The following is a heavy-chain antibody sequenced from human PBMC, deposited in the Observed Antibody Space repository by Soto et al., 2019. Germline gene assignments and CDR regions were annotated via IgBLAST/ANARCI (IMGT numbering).Heavy chain of an antibody. Sequence: ASVKLYCKASGGTFSSYAISWVRQAPGQGLEWMGGIIPIFGTANYAQKFQGRVTITADKSASTAYMELSSLRSEDTAVYYCAVPSQSRTYSSGWYSLGAFDIWGQGTMVTVS. CDR3: AVPSQSRTYSSGWYSLGAFDI. CDR2: IIPIFGTA. D-gene: IGHD6-19*01. CDR1: GGTFSSYA. J-gene: IGHJ3*02. V-gene: IGHV1-69*06.